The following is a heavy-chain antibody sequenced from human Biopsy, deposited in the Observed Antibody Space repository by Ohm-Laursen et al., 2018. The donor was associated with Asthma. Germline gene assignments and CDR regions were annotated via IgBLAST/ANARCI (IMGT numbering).Heavy chain of an antibody. J-gene: IGHJ6*02. CDR2: ISVYNGNT. V-gene: IGHV1-18*01. CDR3: ARAVDYSHYYGIDV. D-gene: IGHD3-10*01. CDR1: VYTFNSAG. Sequence: ASVKVSCKTSVYTFNSAGITWVRQAPGQGLERMGWISVYNGNTKVAQKLQDRVTMITDTPTSTAYMELRSLRSDDTAVYFCARAVDYSHYYGIDVWGQGTTVTVS.